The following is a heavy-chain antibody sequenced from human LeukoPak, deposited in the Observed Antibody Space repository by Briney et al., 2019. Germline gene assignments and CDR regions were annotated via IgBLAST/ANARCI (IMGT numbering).Heavy chain of an antibody. CDR3: ARGGDSSGYYTFDY. CDR1: GGSISSGGYS. CDR2: IYHSGST. D-gene: IGHD3-22*01. Sequence: SQTLSLTCAVSGGSISSGGYSWSWIRQPPGKGLEWIEYIYHSGSTYYNPSLKSLVTISVDRSKNQLSLKLSSVTAADTAVYYCARGGDSSGYYTFDYWGQGTLVTVSS. V-gene: IGHV4-30-2*01. J-gene: IGHJ4*02.